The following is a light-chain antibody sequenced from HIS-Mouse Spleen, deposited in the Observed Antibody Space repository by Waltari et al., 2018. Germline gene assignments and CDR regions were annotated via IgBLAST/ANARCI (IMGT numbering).Light chain of an antibody. CDR3: QQYNSYSPKYT. J-gene: IGKJ2*01. V-gene: IGKV1-5*03. CDR2: KAS. Sequence: DIHMTQSPSTLSASVGDRVTITCRASQSISSWLAWYQQKPGKAPKLLIYKASSLESGVPSRFSGSGSGTEFTLTISSLQPDDFATYYCQQYNSYSPKYTFGQGTKLEIK. CDR1: QSISSW.